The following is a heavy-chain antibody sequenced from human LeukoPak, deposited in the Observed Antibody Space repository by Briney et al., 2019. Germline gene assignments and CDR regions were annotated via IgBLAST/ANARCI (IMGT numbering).Heavy chain of an antibody. D-gene: IGHD3-3*01. CDR3: ARDRAWNYFDY. Sequence: GGSLRLSCAASGFTFSSYAMSWVRQAPEKGLEWVSTISGSGGGTYYADSVKGRFTISRDNSKNTLFLQMDSLRAEDTAVYYCARDRAWNYFDYWGQGTLVTVSS. V-gene: IGHV3-23*01. CDR2: ISGSGGGT. J-gene: IGHJ4*02. CDR1: GFTFSSYA.